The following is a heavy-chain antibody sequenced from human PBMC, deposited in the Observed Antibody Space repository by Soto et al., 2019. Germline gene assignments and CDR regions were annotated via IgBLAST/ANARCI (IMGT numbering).Heavy chain of an antibody. D-gene: IGHD3-10*01. CDR2: ISYDGSKT. CDR1: GFTFSSYG. Sequence: GGSLRLSCAAGGFTFSSYGMHWVRQAPGKGLEWVAVISYDGSKTYYADSVKGRFTISRDNSKNTLYLQMNSLRAEDTAVYYYAKAQLLXFGXXXKXXDXXGXGTPVTXXS. CDR3: AKAQLLXFGXXXKXXDX. J-gene: IGHJ4*02. V-gene: IGHV3-30*18.